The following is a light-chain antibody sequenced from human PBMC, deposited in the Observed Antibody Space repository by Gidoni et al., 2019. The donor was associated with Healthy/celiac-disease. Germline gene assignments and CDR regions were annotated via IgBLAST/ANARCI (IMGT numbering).Light chain of an antibody. CDR2: DAS. Sequence: EIVLTQSPATLSLSPGERATLPCRASQSVSSYLAWYQQKPGQAPRLLIYDASNSATGIPARFSGSGSGTDFTLTISSLEPEDFAVYYCQQRSNWSWTFGQGTKVEIK. V-gene: IGKV3-11*01. J-gene: IGKJ1*01. CDR3: QQRSNWSWT. CDR1: QSVSSY.